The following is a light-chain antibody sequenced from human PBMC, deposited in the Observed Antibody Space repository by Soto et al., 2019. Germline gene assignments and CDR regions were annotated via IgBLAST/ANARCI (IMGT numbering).Light chain of an antibody. J-gene: IGKJ5*01. V-gene: IGKV1-33*01. CDR3: QQYDNVEIT. CDR2: DAS. Sequence: DIQMTQSPSSLSASVGDRVTITCQASQDSSNYLNWYQQKPGKAPKLLIYDASNLETGVPSRFSGSGSGTDFTLTISSLQPEDIATYYCQQYDNVEITFGQGTRLEIK. CDR1: QDSSNY.